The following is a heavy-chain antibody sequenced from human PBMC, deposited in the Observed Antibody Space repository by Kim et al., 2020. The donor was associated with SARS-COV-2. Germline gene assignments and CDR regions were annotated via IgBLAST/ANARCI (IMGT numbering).Heavy chain of an antibody. V-gene: IGHV4-39*01. CDR2: T. CDR3: ARSGGSGHFDY. D-gene: IGHD6-25*01. J-gene: IGHJ4*02. Sequence: TYYTPSLKSRVTISVDTSKNQFSLKLSSGTAADTAVYYGARSGGSGHFDYWGQGTLVTVSS.